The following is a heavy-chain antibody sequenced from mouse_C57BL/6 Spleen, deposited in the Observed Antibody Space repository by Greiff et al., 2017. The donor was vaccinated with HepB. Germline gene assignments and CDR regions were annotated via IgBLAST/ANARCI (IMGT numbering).Heavy chain of an antibody. J-gene: IGHJ2*01. V-gene: IGHV1-52*01. CDR2: IDPSDSET. Sequence: VQLQQSGAELVKPGSSVKLSCTASGYTFTSYWMHWVQQSPIQGLEWIGNIDPSDSETHYHHNFKDKATLTVDKSSSTAYMQLSSLTSEDSAVYYCARGQVDYWGTGTTLTVSS. CDR1: GYTFTSYW. D-gene: IGHD6-1*01. CDR3: ARGQVDY.